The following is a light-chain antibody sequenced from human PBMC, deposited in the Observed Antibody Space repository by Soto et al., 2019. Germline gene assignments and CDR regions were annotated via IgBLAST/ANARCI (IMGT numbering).Light chain of an antibody. CDR2: EVT. Sequence: QSALTQPASVSGSPGQSITISCTGTSSDVGGYNYVSWYQQHPGTAPKLMIYEVTHRPSGVSNRFSGSKSGNTASQTISGLQAEDEADYYCSSYISTNTVLFGGGTKLTVL. V-gene: IGLV2-14*01. CDR1: SSDVGGYNY. J-gene: IGLJ2*01. CDR3: SSYISTNTVL.